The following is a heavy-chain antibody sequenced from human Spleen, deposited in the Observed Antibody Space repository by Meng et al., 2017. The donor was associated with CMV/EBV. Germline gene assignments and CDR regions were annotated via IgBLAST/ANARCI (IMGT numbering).Heavy chain of an antibody. V-gene: IGHV3-21*01. J-gene: IGHJ4*02. D-gene: IGHD1-26*01. CDR3: ARDEGAVDY. CDR1: GLSFSSYS. Sequence: GGSLRLSCAASGLSFSSYSMNWVRQAPGKGLEWVSSISGSSSYKYYADSVKGRFTISRDNAKNSLYLQMNSLRGEDTAVYYCARDEGAVDYWGQGTLVTVSS. CDR2: ISGSSSYK.